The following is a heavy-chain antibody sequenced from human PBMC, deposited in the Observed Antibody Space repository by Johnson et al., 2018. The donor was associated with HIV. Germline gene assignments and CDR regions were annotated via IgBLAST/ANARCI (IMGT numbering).Heavy chain of an antibody. Sequence: VQLVESGGGLVQPGRSLRLSCAASGFTFSTYAMSWVRQAPGKGPEWVSALTPSGGGTYYADSVKCRFTISRDNSKNTLYLQLNSLRAEDTAVFYCAKHLSTLVDAFDIWGQGTMVTVSS. CDR1: GFTFSTYA. J-gene: IGHJ3*02. V-gene: IGHV3-23*04. CDR3: AKHLSTLVDAFDI. CDR2: LTPSGGGT. D-gene: IGHD3-16*01.